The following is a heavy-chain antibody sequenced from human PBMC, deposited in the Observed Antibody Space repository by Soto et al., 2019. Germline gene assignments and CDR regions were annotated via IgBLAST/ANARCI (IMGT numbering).Heavy chain of an antibody. CDR3: TTSMIVVVIATAATSVDT. V-gene: IGHV3-15*07. CDR1: GFTFSNAW. J-gene: IGHJ4*02. D-gene: IGHD3-22*01. Sequence: GGSLRLSCAASGFTFSNAWQNWVRQPPEKGLEWVGRIKSKTDGGTTDYAEPVKGSITISTDDSKNTLYLQMKSLKSEDTAVYYCTTSMIVVVIATAATSVDTWGQGNLVTVSS. CDR2: IKSKTDGGTT.